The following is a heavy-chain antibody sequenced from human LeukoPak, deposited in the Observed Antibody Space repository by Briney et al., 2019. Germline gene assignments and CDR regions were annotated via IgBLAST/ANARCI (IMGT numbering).Heavy chain of an antibody. CDR1: GYIFTFHY. J-gene: IGHJ4*02. CDR2: INPADGST. D-gene: IGHD6-13*01. Sequence: ASVKVSCKTSGYIFTFHYIHWVRQAPGQGLEWMGIINPADGSTSYAQKFQGRVTMTRDTSTSTVSMELSRLRSEDTAVYYCARGKRESYSSSPIDHWGQGTPVTVSS. CDR3: ARGKRESYSSSPIDH. V-gene: IGHV1-46*01.